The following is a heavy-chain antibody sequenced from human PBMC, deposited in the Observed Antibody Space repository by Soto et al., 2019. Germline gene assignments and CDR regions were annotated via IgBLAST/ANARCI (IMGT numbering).Heavy chain of an antibody. J-gene: IGHJ6*02. CDR2: INPDGGGT. CDR3: AVGGNYLSMDV. CDR1: GYTFTSYY. D-gene: IGHD4-4*01. Sequence: QVQLVQSGAEVKKPGASVKVSCKASGYTFTSYYMHWVRLAPGQGLEWMGIINPDGGGTSYAQQFQGRVIMTRDTSTSTVYMEMSSLSSEDTAVDYCAVGGNYLSMDVWGQGTTVTVYS. V-gene: IGHV1-46*01.